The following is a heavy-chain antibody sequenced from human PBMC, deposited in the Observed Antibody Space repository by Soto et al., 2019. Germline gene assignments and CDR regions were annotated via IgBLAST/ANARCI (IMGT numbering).Heavy chain of an antibody. J-gene: IGHJ6*02. CDR2: IKQDGSEK. D-gene: IGHD2-21*01. Sequence: GGSLRLSCAASGFTFSSYWRSWVRQAPGKGLEWVANIKQDGSEKYYVDSVKGRFTISRDNAKNSLYLQMNSLSAEDTAVYYCARAVIGHYYYYGMDVWGQGTTVTVSS. CDR1: GFTFSSYW. V-gene: IGHV3-7*03. CDR3: ARAVIGHYYYYGMDV.